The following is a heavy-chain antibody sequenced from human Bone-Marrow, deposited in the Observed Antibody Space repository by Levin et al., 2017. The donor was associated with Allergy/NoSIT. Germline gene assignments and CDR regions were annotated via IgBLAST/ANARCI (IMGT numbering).Heavy chain of an antibody. D-gene: IGHD4-17*01. V-gene: IGHV1-69*13. CDR3: AVLYGDYPFNYNWFDP. J-gene: IGHJ5*02. CDR1: GGTFSSYA. CDR2: IIPIFGTA. Sequence: SVKVSCKASGGTFSSYAISWVRQAPGQGLEWMGGIIPIFGTANYAQKFQGRVTITADESTSTAYMELSSLRSEDTAVYYCAVLYGDYPFNYNWFDPWGQGTLVTVSS.